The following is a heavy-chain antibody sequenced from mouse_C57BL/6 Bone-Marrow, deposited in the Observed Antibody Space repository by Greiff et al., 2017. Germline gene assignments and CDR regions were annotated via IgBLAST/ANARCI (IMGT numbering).Heavy chain of an antibody. Sequence: EVQVVESGGDLVKPGGSLKLSCAASGFTFSSYGMSLVRQNPDKRLEWVATISSGGSYTYYPDSVKGRFTISRDHAKNTLYLQMSSLKSEDTAMYYCARHPYWGQGTTLTVSS. J-gene: IGHJ2*01. V-gene: IGHV5-6*01. CDR1: GFTFSSYG. CDR3: ARHPY. CDR2: ISSGGSYT.